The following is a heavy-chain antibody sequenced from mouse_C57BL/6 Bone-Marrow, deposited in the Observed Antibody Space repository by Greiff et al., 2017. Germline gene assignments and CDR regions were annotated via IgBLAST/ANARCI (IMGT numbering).Heavy chain of an antibody. D-gene: IGHD1-1*01. CDR3: AREVLRTVVAHWYFDV. Sequence: VQLQQSGPVLVKPGPSVKISCKASGFTFTDYYMHWVKQSHGKSLEWIGLVYPYNGGTSYNQKFKGKATLTVDTSSSTAYMELNSLTSEDSAVYYCAREVLRTVVAHWYFDVWGTGTTVTVSS. V-gene: IGHV1-36*01. CDR1: GFTFTDYY. CDR2: VYPYNGGT. J-gene: IGHJ1*03.